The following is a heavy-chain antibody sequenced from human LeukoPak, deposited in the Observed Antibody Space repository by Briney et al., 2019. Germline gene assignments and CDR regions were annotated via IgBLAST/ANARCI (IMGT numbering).Heavy chain of an antibody. D-gene: IGHD3-22*01. J-gene: IGHJ4*02. CDR1: GGSFSGYY. Sequence: SETLSLTCAVYGGSFSGYYWSWIRQPPGKGLEWIREINHSGSTNYNPSLKSRVTISVDTSKNQFSLKLSSVTAADTAVYYCARVRRYYDSSGYYHYWGQGTLVTVSS. CDR2: INHSGST. CDR3: ARVRRYYDSSGYYHY. V-gene: IGHV4-34*01.